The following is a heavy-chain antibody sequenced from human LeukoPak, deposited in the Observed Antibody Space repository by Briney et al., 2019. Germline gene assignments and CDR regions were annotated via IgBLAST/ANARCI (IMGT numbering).Heavy chain of an antibody. CDR3: AKDYGDYSLA. J-gene: IGHJ5*02. V-gene: IGHV4-39*02. D-gene: IGHD4-17*01. CDR2: IYHSGSP. CDR1: GGSISSSSFY. Sequence: SETLSLTCTVSGGSISSSSFYWGWIRQPPGKGLEWIGTIYHSGSPYYDPSLNSRVTISGDTSKNQFSLKLSSVTAADTAVYYCAKDYGDYSLAWGQGTLVTVSS.